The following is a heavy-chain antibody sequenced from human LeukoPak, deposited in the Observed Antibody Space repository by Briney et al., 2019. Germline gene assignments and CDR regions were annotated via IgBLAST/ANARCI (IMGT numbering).Heavy chain of an antibody. D-gene: IGHD3-3*01. Sequence: GGSLRLSCAASGFTFSSYAMSWVRQAPRKGLEWVSAISGSGGSTYYADSVKGRFTISRDNSKNTLYLQMNSLRAEDTAVYYCAKGRDDFWSGYYNLHWGQGTLVTVSS. CDR1: GFTFSSYA. CDR3: AKGRDDFWSGYYNLH. V-gene: IGHV3-23*01. CDR2: ISGSGGST. J-gene: IGHJ4*02.